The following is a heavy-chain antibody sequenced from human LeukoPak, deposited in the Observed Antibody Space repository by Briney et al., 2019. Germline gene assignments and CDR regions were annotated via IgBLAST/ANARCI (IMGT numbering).Heavy chain of an antibody. CDR2: IKQDGNEK. J-gene: IGHJ4*02. CDR3: ARGPASPWYFDY. V-gene: IGHV3-7*03. CDR1: GFTFSSYW. D-gene: IGHD2-15*01. Sequence: GGSLRLSCAASGFTFSSYWMSWVRQAPGKGLEWVANIKQDGNEKYYVDSVKGRFTISRDNAKNSLYLQMNSLRAEDTAVYFCARGPASPWYFDYWGQGTLVTVSS.